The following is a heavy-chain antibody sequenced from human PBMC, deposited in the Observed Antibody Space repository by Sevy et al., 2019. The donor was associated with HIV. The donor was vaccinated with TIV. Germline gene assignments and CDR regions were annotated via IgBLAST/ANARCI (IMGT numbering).Heavy chain of an antibody. Sequence: GGSLRLSCAASGFAFSTHGMHWVRQAPGKGLEWVAVVSFDGNIKYYVDSVKGRFTISRDNSKNTLYLQMNSLRAGDTAMYYCARDKGQGWFDPWGQGTLVTVSS. CDR1: GFAFSTHG. J-gene: IGHJ5*02. CDR2: VSFDGNIK. V-gene: IGHV3-30*03. CDR3: ARDKGQGWFDP.